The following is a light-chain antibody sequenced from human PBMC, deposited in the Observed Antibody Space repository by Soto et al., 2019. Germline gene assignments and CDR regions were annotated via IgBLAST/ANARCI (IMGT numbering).Light chain of an antibody. J-gene: IGLJ1*01. CDR2: DLI. CDR3: NSCTSANTYV. CDR1: SSDIGYSNF. Sequence: QSVLTQPASVSGSPGQSITISCTGTSSDIGYSNFVSWYQQHPGKAPKLLIYDLINRPSGVPNRFSGSKSGNTASLTISGLQAEDEADYYCNSCTSANTYVFGNGTKVTVL. V-gene: IGLV2-14*03.